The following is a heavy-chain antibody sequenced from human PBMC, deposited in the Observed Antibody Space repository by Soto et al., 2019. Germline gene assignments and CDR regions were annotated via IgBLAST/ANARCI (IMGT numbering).Heavy chain of an antibody. CDR3: ARDSLTASLYISIYHYGMDV. Sequence: WVCLRISCAFSGFNFSSYSMAWVRQAPGKELAWVSCISSSSSYIYYADSVKGRFTISRDNAKNSLYLQMNSLRAEDTAVYYCARDSLTASLYISIYHYGMDVWGQGTPVTVSS. CDR2: ISSSSSYI. V-gene: IGHV3-21*01. CDR1: GFNFSSYS. D-gene: IGHD2-2*02. J-gene: IGHJ6*01.